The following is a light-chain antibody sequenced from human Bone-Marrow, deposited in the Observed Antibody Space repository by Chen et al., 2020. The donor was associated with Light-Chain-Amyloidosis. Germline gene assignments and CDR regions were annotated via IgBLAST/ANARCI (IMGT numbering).Light chain of an antibody. CDR1: NIGSTS. Sequence: SYVLTQPSSVSVAPGQTATIACGGNNIGSTSVHWYQQTPGQVPLLVVYDDSDRPSGIPERLSGSNSGNTATLTISRVEAGDEADDYCQVWDRSSDRTVFGGGTKLTVL. J-gene: IGLJ3*02. V-gene: IGLV3-21*02. CDR2: DDS. CDR3: QVWDRSSDRTV.